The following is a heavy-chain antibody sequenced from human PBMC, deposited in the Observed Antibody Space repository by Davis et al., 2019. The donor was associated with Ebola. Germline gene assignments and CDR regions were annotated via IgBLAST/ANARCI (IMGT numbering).Heavy chain of an antibody. D-gene: IGHD3-9*01. CDR2: THSNGGST. CDR1: GFIFGDYA. CDR3: ARVNAVTGYSRFDT. J-gene: IGHJ5*02. Sequence: GGSLRLSCAASGFIFGDYAMSWVRQAPAKGLDWVSSTHSNGGSTDYTDSVKDRFTISRDNAKNSLYLEMNSLRVEDTALYHCARVNAVTGYSRFDTWGQGTLVTVYS. V-gene: IGHV3-20*01.